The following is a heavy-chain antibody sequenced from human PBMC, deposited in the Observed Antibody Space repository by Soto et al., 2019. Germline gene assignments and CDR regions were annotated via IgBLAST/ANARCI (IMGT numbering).Heavy chain of an antibody. CDR2: IYHSGST. J-gene: IGHJ4*02. Sequence: SETLSLTCAVYGGSTSSGGYSWSWIRQPPGKGLEWIGYIYHSGSTYYNPSLKSRVTISVDRSKNQFSLKLSSVTAADTAVYYCARGAPVVNDYWGQGTLVTVSS. CDR3: ARGAPVVNDY. CDR1: GGSTSSGGYS. V-gene: IGHV4-30-2*01. D-gene: IGHD3-22*01.